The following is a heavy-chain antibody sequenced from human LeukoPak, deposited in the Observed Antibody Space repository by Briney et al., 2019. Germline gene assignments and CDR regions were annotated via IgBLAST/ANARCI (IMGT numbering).Heavy chain of an antibody. CDR1: GFTFSSYS. V-gene: IGHV3-73*01. D-gene: IGHD2-15*01. J-gene: IGHJ4*02. CDR2: IRSKANSYAT. Sequence: GSLRLSCAASGFTFSSYSMNWVRQAPGKGLEWVGRIRSKANSYATAYAASVKGRFTISRDDSKNTAYLQMNSLKTEDTAVYYCSVNYCSGGSCYMLWGQGTLVTVSS. CDR3: SVNYCSGGSCYML.